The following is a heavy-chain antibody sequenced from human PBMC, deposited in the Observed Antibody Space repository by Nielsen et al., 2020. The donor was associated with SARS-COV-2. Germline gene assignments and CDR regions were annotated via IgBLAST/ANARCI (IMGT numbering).Heavy chain of an antibody. J-gene: IGHJ6*02. Sequence: GESLKISCAASGFTFSSYAMSWVHQAPGKGLEWVSAISGSGGSTYYADSVKGRFTISRDNSKNTLYLQMNSLRAEDTAVYYCAKARLVVPAARRNYYYYGMDVWGQGTTVTVSS. CDR3: AKARLVVPAARRNYYYYGMDV. CDR1: GFTFSSYA. V-gene: IGHV3-23*01. CDR2: ISGSGGST. D-gene: IGHD2-2*01.